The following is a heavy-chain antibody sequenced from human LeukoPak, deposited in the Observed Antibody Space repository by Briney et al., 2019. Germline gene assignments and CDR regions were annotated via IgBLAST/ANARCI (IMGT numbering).Heavy chain of an antibody. CDR1: GFTFSSYA. CDR2: ISGSGGST. J-gene: IGHJ4*02. V-gene: IGHV3-23*01. Sequence: QPGGSLRLSRAASGFTFSSYAMSWVRQAPGKGLEWVSAISGSGGSTYYADSVKGRFTISRDNSKNTLYLQMNSLRAEDTAVYYCAKRYSSGWYVLDYWGQGTLVTVSS. CDR3: AKRYSSGWYVLDY. D-gene: IGHD6-19*01.